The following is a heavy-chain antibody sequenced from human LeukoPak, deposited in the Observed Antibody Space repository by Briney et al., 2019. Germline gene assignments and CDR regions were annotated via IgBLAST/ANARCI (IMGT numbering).Heavy chain of an antibody. J-gene: IGHJ4*02. CDR3: ARRDTTQGYFDY. CDR2: IYYSGST. Sequence: SQTLSLTCTVSGDSISSGGYYWSWIRQHPGRGLEWIGYIYYSGSTFYNPSLKSRVTVSLDTSKIQFSLKLSSVTAADTAVYYCARRDTTQGYFDYWGQGTLVTVSS. D-gene: IGHD1-1*01. CDR1: GDSISSGGYY. V-gene: IGHV4-31*03.